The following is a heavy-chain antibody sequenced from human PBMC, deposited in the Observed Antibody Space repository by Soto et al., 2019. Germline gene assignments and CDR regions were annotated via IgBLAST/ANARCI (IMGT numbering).Heavy chain of an antibody. Sequence: GGSLRLSCAASGFTFTRYSMNLVRQAPGKGLEWVSSISSTTNYIYYGDSMKGRFTISRDNAKNSLYLEMNSLRAEDTAVYYCARESEDLTSNFDYWGQGTLVTVSS. J-gene: IGHJ4*02. CDR1: GFTFTRYS. CDR3: ARESEDLTSNFDY. CDR2: ISSTTNYI. V-gene: IGHV3-21*06.